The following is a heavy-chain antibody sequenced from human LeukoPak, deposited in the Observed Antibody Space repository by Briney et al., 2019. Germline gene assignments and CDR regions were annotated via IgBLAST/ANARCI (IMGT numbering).Heavy chain of an antibody. J-gene: IGHJ5*02. D-gene: IGHD3-16*02. CDR2: IKGKTDGETT. V-gene: IGHV3-15*01. CDR3: TTGAANYDYLWGSYRLEP. CDR1: GFTFSNYW. Sequence: PGGSLRLSCAASGFTFSNYWMSWVRQAPGKGLEWVGRIKGKTDGETTDYAAPVKGRFTISRDDSKNTLYLQMNSLKTEDTAVYYCTTGAANYDYLWGSYRLEPWGQGTLVTVSS.